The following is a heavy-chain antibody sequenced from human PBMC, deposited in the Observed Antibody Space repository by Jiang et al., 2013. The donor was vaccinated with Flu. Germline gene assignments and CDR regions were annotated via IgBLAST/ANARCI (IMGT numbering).Heavy chain of an antibody. Sequence: SLTCTVSGGSISSGGYYWSWIRQHPGKGLEYIGHIYYTGTTYYTPSLKSRLTISVDKSTNQLSLKLSSVTAADTAVYYCARDTVLAPAAFLYWGQGTLVTVSS. CDR3: ARDTVLAPAAFLY. D-gene: IGHD2-2*01. J-gene: IGHJ4*02. V-gene: IGHV4-31*03. CDR2: IYYTGTT. CDR1: GGSISSGGYY.